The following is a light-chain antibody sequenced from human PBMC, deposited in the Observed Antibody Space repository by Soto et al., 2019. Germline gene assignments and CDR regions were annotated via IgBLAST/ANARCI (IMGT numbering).Light chain of an antibody. CDR1: QGIDTS. V-gene: IGKV1-9*01. CDR3: QQLHGYPIT. CDR2: AAS. Sequence: DIQMTQSPSTLSGSVVDRVTITCRASQGIDTSLAWYQQKPGKAPKLLIYAASNFQSGVPSRFSGSGSGTHFTLTISSLQPEDFATYYCQQLHGYPITFGQGTRLEIK. J-gene: IGKJ5*01.